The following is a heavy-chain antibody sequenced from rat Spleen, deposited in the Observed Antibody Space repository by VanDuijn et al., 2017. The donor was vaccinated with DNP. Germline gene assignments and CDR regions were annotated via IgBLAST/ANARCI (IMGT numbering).Heavy chain of an antibody. J-gene: IGHJ1*01. CDR2: IQMGSGST. D-gene: IGHD1-4*01. CDR3: ARRRLPYWYFDF. CDR1: GYTLTSYY. V-gene: IGHV1-43*01. Sequence: QVQLQESGAELAKPASSVKISCKASGYTLTSYYTGWIKQTTGQGLEYIGYIQMGSGSTNYNEKFKGTATLTVDKSSSTAFMQLSSLTPDDSAVYYCARRRLPYWYFDFWGPGTMVTVSS.